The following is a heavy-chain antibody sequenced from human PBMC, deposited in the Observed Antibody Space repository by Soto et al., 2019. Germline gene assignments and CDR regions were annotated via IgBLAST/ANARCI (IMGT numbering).Heavy chain of an antibody. CDR2: IGSGGDT. D-gene: IGHD3-9*01. Sequence: EVQLVESGGGLVQPGGSLRLSCAASGFTLSSYDIHWVRQATGEGLAWVSGIGSGGDTHYADSVKSRFIISREDGKNSLYLQMNNPRVGDTAVYYCTRKTPPTGMEVWGQGATVTVSS. V-gene: IGHV3-13*01. CDR3: TRKTPPTGMEV. J-gene: IGHJ6*02. CDR1: GFTLSSYD.